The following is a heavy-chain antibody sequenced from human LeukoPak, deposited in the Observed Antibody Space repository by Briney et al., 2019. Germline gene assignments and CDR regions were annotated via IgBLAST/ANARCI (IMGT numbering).Heavy chain of an antibody. CDR2: ISSSSSYI. J-gene: IGHJ6*02. V-gene: IGHV3-21*04. Sequence: GGSLRLSCAASGFTFSSYSMNWVRQAPGKGLKWVSSISSSSSYIYYADSVRGRFTISRDNSKNTLYLQMNSLRAEDTAVYYCAKASSQTRYYYYYYGMDVWGQGTTVTVSS. CDR1: GFTFSSYS. CDR3: AKASSQTRYYYYYYGMDV. D-gene: IGHD1-7*01.